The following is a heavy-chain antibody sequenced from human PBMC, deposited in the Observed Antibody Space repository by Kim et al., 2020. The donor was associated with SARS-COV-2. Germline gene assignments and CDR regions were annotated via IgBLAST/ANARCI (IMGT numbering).Heavy chain of an antibody. CDR1: GGSISRGDYS. CDR2: IYHSGNI. CDR3: ARGTRNGLYAFDI. V-gene: IGHV4-30-2*01. D-gene: IGHD2-8*01. Sequence: SETLSLTCDVSGGSISRGDYSWTWIRQPPGKGLEWIGYIYHSGNIYYNPSLKSRVTISVDRSKNQFSLKLGSETAADTAVYYCARGTRNGLYAFDIWGQGTMVTVSS. J-gene: IGHJ3*02.